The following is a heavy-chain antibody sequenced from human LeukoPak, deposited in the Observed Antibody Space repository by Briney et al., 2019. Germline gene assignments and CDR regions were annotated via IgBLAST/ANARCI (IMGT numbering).Heavy chain of an antibody. V-gene: IGHV4-59*01. Sequence: SETLSLTCTVSGGSISSYYWSWIRQPPGKGLEWIGYIYYSGSTNYNPSLKSRVTISVDTSKNQFSLKLSSVTAADTAVYYCARGAIDFWSGYYREFDYWGQGTLVTVSS. CDR3: ARGAIDFWSGYYREFDY. CDR2: IYYSGST. D-gene: IGHD3-3*01. CDR1: GGSISSYY. J-gene: IGHJ4*02.